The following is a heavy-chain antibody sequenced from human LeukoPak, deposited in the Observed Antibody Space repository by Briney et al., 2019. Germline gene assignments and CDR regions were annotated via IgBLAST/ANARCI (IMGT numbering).Heavy chain of an antibody. Sequence: GGSLRLSCAASGFTFSSYWMSWVRQAPGKGLEWVANIKQDGSEKYYVDSVKGRFTISRDNAKNSLYLQMNSLRAEDTAVYYCARDLHGDYSNWFDPWGQGTLVTVSS. CDR2: IKQDGSEK. D-gene: IGHD4-17*01. J-gene: IGHJ5*02. CDR3: ARDLHGDYSNWFDP. V-gene: IGHV3-7*01. CDR1: GFTFSSYW.